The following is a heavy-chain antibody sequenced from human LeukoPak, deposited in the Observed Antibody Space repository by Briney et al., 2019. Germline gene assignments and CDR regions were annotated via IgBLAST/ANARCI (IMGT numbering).Heavy chain of an antibody. Sequence: ASVKASCKASGYTFTGYYMHWVRQAPGQGLEWMGGIIPIFGTANYAQKFQGRVTITTDESTSTAYMELSSLRSEDTAVYYCARAHYYYYYMDVWGKGTTVTVSS. CDR3: ARAHYYYYYMDV. CDR2: IIPIFGTA. J-gene: IGHJ6*03. CDR1: GYTFTGYY. V-gene: IGHV1-69*05.